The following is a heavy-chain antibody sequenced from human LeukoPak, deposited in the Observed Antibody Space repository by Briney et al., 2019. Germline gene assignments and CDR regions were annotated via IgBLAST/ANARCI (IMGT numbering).Heavy chain of an antibody. CDR1: GGSISSSSYY. J-gene: IGHJ5*02. CDR2: IYYSGST. Sequence: SETLSLTCTVSGGSISSSSYYWGWIRQPPGKGLDWIGSIYYSGSTYYNPSLKSRVTISVDTSKNQFSLKLSSVTAADTAVYYCARHDVLVGVLNWFDPWGQGTLVTVSS. D-gene: IGHD3-22*01. CDR3: ARHDVLVGVLNWFDP. V-gene: IGHV4-39*01.